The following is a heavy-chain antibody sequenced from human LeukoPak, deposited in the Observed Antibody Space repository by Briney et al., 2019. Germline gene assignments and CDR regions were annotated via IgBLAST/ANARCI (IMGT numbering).Heavy chain of an antibody. Sequence: SGGSLRLSCAASGFTFSSYWMSWVRQAPGKGLEWVANIKQDGSEKYYVDSVKGRFTISRDNAKNSLYLQMNSLRAEDTAVYYCAREPYYDFWKYYYYGMDVWGQGTTVTVSS. CDR3: AREPYYDFWKYYYYGMDV. CDR1: GFTFSSYW. V-gene: IGHV3-7*01. D-gene: IGHD3-3*01. CDR2: IKQDGSEK. J-gene: IGHJ6*02.